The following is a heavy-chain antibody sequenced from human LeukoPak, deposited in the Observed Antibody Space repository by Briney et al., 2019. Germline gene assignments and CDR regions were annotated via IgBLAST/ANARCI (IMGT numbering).Heavy chain of an antibody. CDR1: GSRLTNYL. CDR3: ARALRTGQGDYVPVL. Sequence: GQPLKISCRATGSRLTNYLLSWMRRIPGKGLECMTIIHPSDSETSYSPSFRGQVTISADKATGTTSLQWSSLKASDAAMYYCARALRTGQGDYVPVLWGQGTLVTVSS. CDR2: IHPSDSET. D-gene: IGHD3-10*02. J-gene: IGHJ4*02. V-gene: IGHV5-51*01.